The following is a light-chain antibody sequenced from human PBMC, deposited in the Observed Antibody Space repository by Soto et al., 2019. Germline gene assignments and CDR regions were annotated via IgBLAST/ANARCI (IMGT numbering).Light chain of an antibody. Sequence: QSALTQPASVSGSPGQSITISCTGTSSDVGSYNLVSWYQQHPGKAPKLMIYGVSKRPSGVSNRFSGSKSGNTASLTISGPQAEDEADYYCCSYAGSSTPYVFGTGTKVTVL. CDR2: GVS. CDR3: CSYAGSSTPYV. J-gene: IGLJ1*01. CDR1: SSDVGSYNL. V-gene: IGLV2-23*02.